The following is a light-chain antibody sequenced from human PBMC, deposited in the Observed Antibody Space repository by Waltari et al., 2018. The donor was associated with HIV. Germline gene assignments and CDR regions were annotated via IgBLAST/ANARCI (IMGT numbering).Light chain of an antibody. CDR2: EVS. J-gene: IGLJ2*01. CDR3: SSYTSSNTLVV. CDR1: RSDVGGYNY. V-gene: IGLV2-14*01. Sequence: QSALTQPASVSGSPGQSITLSCTGTRSDVGGYNYVSWYQPHPGKAPKLMIYEVSNRPSGVSNRFSGSKSGNTASLTISGLQAEDEADYYCSSYTSSNTLVVFGGGTKLTVL.